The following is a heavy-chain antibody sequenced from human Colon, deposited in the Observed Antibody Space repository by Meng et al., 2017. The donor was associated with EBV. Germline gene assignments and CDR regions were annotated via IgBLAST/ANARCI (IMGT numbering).Heavy chain of an antibody. D-gene: IGHD6-13*01. V-gene: IGHV4-39*07. J-gene: IGHJ1*01. CDR1: GDSISSSTYY. Sequence: HLQESGPGLLNPSDTLSLTCTVSGDSISSSTYYWGWIRQPPGKGLAWIGNIFNSGLTYYNPSLKSRVTISVDTSKNQFSLRLTSVSAADTAVYYCARDYSSSWFSGGFFKYWGQGILVTVSS. CDR2: IFNSGLT. CDR3: ARDYSSSWFSGGFFKY.